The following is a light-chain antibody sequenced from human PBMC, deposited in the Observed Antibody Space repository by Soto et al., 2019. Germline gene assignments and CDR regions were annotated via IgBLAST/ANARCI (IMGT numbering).Light chain of an antibody. CDR2: GAS. Sequence: EIVLTQSPATLSLSPGERATLSCRASPSVSSNYLGWYQQKPGQAPRLLIYGASSRATGIPDRFSGSGSGTDFTLTISRLEPEDFAVYYCQQYGSSLGFTFGPGTKVDIK. CDR1: PSVSSNY. J-gene: IGKJ3*01. V-gene: IGKV3-20*01. CDR3: QQYGSSLGFT.